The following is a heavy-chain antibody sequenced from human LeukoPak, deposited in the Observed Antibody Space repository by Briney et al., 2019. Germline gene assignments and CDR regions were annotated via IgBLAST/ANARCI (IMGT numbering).Heavy chain of an antibody. CDR2: ISSNSGYI. Sequence: GGSLRLSCAASGFTFSSYSLNWVRQAPGKGLEWVSSISSNSGYIYYADSVKGRFTISRDNAKNSLYLQMNSLRAEDTAVYYCARDLSITMVRGGILRGAWGQGTLVTVSS. V-gene: IGHV3-21*01. J-gene: IGHJ5*02. CDR1: GFTFSSYS. CDR3: ARDLSITMVRGGILRGA. D-gene: IGHD3-10*01.